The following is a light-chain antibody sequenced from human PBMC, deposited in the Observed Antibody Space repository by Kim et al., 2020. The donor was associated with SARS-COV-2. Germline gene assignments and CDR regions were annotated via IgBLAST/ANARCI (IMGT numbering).Light chain of an antibody. J-gene: IGKJ5*01. CDR2: DAS. CDR3: QQYNSDSLT. Sequence: ASGGDRVTITCRASQSISSRLAWYQQKPGKAPKLLIYDASSLESGVPSRFSGSGSGTEFTLTISSLQPDDIATYYCQQYNSDSLTFGQGTRLEIK. CDR1: QSISSR. V-gene: IGKV1-5*01.